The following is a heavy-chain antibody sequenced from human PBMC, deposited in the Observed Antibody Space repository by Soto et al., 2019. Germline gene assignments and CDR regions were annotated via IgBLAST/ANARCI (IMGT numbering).Heavy chain of an antibody. CDR2: IYWDDDK. CDR3: ARHRIVVVPAAMGAWFDP. D-gene: IGHD2-2*01. CDR1: GFSLSTSGVG. J-gene: IGHJ5*02. V-gene: IGHV2-5*02. Sequence: SCPTLVNPTQTLTLTCTFSGFSLSTSGVGVGWIRQPPGKALEWLALIYWDDDKRYSPSLKSRLTITKDTPKNQVVLTMTNIDPVHTVTYYCARHRIVVVPAAMGAWFDPWGEGTLVTVSS.